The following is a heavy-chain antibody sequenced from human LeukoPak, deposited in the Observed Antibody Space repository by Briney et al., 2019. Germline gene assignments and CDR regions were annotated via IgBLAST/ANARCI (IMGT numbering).Heavy chain of an antibody. V-gene: IGHV4-34*01. CDR1: GGSFSGYY. J-gene: IGHJ6*02. CDR2: INHSGST. D-gene: IGHD7-27*01. CDR3: ARALGHYYYYGMDV. Sequence: SETLSLTCAVSGGSFSGYYWSWIRQPPGKGLEWIGEINHSGSTNYNPSLKSRVTISVDTSKNQFSLKLSSVTAADTAVYYCARALGHYYYYGMDVWGQGTTVTVSS.